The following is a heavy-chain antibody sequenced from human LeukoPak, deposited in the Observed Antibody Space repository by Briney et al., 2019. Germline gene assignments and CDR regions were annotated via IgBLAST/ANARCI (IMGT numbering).Heavy chain of an antibody. CDR3: ARVFSGLDAFDI. V-gene: IGHV3-21*01. CDR1: GFTFSSYS. Sequence: GGSLRLSCAASGFTFSSYSMNWVRQPPGKGLEWVSSISSSSSYIYYADSVKGRFTISRDNAKNSLYLQMNSLRAEDTAVYYCARVFSGLDAFDIWGQGTMVTVSS. CDR2: ISSSSSYI. J-gene: IGHJ3*02.